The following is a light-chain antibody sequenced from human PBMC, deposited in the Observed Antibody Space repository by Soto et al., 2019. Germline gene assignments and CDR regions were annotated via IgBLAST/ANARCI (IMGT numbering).Light chain of an antibody. V-gene: IGKV3-20*01. J-gene: IGKJ1*01. CDR1: QSVPRSY. Sequence: EILLTQSPGTLSLSPWERATLSCRASQSVPRSYLAWYQQKPGQAPRLLIYGTSSRATGIPDRFSGSGSGTDFTLTISRLDPEDFAVYYCQQYGSSPSFGQGTKVDIK. CDR2: GTS. CDR3: QQYGSSPS.